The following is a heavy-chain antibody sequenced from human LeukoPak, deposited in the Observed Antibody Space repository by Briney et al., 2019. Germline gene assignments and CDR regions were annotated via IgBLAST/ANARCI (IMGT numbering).Heavy chain of an antibody. CDR1: GFTLSSYA. CDR3: AKVMKGSERLTMVRGVIIKTTGLYYMDV. D-gene: IGHD3-10*01. CDR2: IGASGGST. Sequence: GGSLRLSCAASGFTLSSYAMSWVRQAPGKGLEWVSSIGASGGSTNYADSVKGRFTISRDNSKNTVYLQMNSLRAEDTAVYYCAKVMKGSERLTMVRGVIIKTTGLYYMDVWGKGTTVTVSS. J-gene: IGHJ6*03. V-gene: IGHV3-23*01.